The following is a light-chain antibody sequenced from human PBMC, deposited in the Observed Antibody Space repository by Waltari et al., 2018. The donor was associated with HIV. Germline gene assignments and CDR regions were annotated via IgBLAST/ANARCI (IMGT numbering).Light chain of an antibody. CDR1: SSNIGSNP. V-gene: IGLV1-44*01. CDR3: AAWDDSLNGYV. CDR2: NND. J-gene: IGLJ1*01. Sequence: QSVLTQPPSASGTPGQRVTISCSGGSSNIGSNPVNWFQQLPGTAPKLLIYNNDQRPSGVPDRFSGSKSGTSASLAISGLQSEDEADYYCAAWDDSLNGYVFGTGTKVTVL.